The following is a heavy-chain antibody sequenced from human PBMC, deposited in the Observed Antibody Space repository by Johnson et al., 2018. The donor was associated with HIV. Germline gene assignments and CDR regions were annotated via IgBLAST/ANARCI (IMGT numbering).Heavy chain of an antibody. V-gene: IGHV3-30-3*01. CDR1: GFTFRSYA. Sequence: QMQLVEYGGGVVQPGRSLRISCAASGFTFRSYAMHWVRQAPGKGLEWMAFISYDGSNKYFTDSVRGRFTISRDNSKNTLFLQMNSLRAEDTAVYYCVRRFYDSSAFDIWGQGTLVTVSS. D-gene: IGHD3-22*01. CDR2: ISYDGSNK. J-gene: IGHJ3*02. CDR3: VRRFYDSSAFDI.